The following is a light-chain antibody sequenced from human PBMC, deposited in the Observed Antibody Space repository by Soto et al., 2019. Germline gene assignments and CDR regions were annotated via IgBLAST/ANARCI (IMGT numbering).Light chain of an antibody. J-gene: IGKJ5*01. V-gene: IGKV3-20*01. Sequence: IVLTQSPGTLSLSPGERATLSCRASQTGSNSYLAWYQQKPGQAPRLLIYGASSRATGIPDRFSGSGSGIDFTLTISRLEPEDFAVYYCQQYGSSLSITFGQGTRLEIK. CDR2: GAS. CDR3: QQYGSSLSIT. CDR1: QTGSNSY.